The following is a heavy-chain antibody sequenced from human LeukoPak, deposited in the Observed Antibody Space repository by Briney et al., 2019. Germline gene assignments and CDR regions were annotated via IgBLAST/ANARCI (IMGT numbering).Heavy chain of an antibody. D-gene: IGHD2-2*01. CDR1: RFTFSNHW. V-gene: IGHV3-74*01. CDR2: INGDGSST. Sequence: PGGSLRLSCAASRFTFSNHWMHWVRQAPGKGLVWVSRINGDGSSTNYADSVKVRFTISRDNAKNTLYLQMNSLRAEDTAVYYCARDGKVPADMRTFDIWGQGTMVTVSS. J-gene: IGHJ3*02. CDR3: ARDGKVPADMRTFDI.